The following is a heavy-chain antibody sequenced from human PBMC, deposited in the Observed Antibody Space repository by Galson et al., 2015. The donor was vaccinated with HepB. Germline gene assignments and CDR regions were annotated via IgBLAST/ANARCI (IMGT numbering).Heavy chain of an antibody. V-gene: IGHV3-30*03. CDR2: ISRDEKTK. J-gene: IGHJ4*02. CDR1: GFVFSNHG. D-gene: IGHD5-24*01. Sequence: SLRLSCAVSGFVFSNHGMHWVRQAPGKGLEWVAVISRDEKTKYVADSVEGRFFVSRDNSKDTLYLQMISLRTEDTAVYYCGRKDRDWHQLVDYWGQGALVTVSS. CDR3: GRKDRDWHQLVDY.